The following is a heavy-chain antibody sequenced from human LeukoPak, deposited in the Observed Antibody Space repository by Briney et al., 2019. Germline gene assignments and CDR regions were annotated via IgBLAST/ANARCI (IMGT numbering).Heavy chain of an antibody. CDR3: AKTPAGGVTDY. V-gene: IGHV3-11*01. CDR2: ISSSGSTI. D-gene: IGHD4-23*01. J-gene: IGHJ4*02. CDR1: GFTFSDYY. Sequence: GGSLRLSCAASGFTFSDYYMSWIRQAPGKGLEWVSYISSSGSTIYYADSVKGRFTISRDNSKNTLYLQMNSLRAEDTAVYYCAKTPAGGVTDYWGQGTLVTVSS.